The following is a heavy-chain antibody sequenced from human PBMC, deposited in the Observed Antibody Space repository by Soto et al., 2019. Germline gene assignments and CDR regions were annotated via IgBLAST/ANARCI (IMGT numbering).Heavy chain of an antibody. D-gene: IGHD4-17*01. Sequence: GGSLRLSCAASGFTFSSYGMHWVRQAPGKGLEWVAVIWYDGSNKYYADSVKGRFTISRDNSKNAMYLQMNSLRAEDTAVYYCARDLRTVTTHYYYYYGMDVWGQGTTVTVSS. V-gene: IGHV3-33*01. CDR2: IWYDGSNK. J-gene: IGHJ6*02. CDR3: ARDLRTVTTHYYYYYGMDV. CDR1: GFTFSSYG.